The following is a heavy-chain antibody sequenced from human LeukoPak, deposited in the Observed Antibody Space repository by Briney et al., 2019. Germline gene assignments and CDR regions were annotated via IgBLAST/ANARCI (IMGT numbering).Heavy chain of an antibody. Sequence: PGGSLRLSCAASGFTFSSYAMNWVRQAPGKGLEWVALIWYDGSNKYYADSVKGRLTISRDNSKNTLYLQMNSLRAEDMAVYYCAREGPRGNSQFDYWGQGTLVTVSS. J-gene: IGHJ4*02. CDR1: GFTFSSYA. CDR2: IWYDGSNK. CDR3: AREGPRGNSQFDY. V-gene: IGHV3-33*08. D-gene: IGHD2/OR15-2a*01.